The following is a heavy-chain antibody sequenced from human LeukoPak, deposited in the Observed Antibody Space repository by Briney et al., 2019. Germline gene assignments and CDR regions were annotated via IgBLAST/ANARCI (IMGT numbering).Heavy chain of an antibody. J-gene: IGHJ5*02. CDR1: GGTFSSYA. CDR2: IIPTFGTA. V-gene: IGHV1-69*05. D-gene: IGHD3-22*01. Sequence: SVKVSCRASGGTFSSYAISWVRQAPGQGLEWMGGIIPTFGTANYAQKFQGRVTITTDESTSTAYMELSSLRSEDTAVYYCARVRHYYDSSGYYYVGWFDPWGQGTLVTVSS. CDR3: ARVRHYYDSSGYYYVGWFDP.